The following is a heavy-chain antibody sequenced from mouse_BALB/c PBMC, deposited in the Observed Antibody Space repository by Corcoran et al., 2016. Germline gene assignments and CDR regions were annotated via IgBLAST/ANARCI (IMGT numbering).Heavy chain of an antibody. J-gene: IGHJ1*01. V-gene: IGHV14-3*02. CDR1: GFNIKDTY. D-gene: IGHD4-1*01. CDR2: IDPANGNT. Sequence: EVQLQQSGAELVKPGASVKLSCTASGFNIKDTYMHWVKQRPEQGLDWIGRIDPANGNTKYDPKFQGKATITADTSSNTAYLQLSSLTSEDTAVYYCANWDWYFDVGGAGTTVTVSS. CDR3: ANWDWYFDV.